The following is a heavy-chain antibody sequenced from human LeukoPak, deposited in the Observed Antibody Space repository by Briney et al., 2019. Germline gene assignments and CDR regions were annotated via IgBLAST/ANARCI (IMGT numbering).Heavy chain of an antibody. CDR2: IYTSGST. CDR1: GGSISSYY. Sequence: SETLSLTCTASGGSISSYYWSWIRQPAGKGLEWIGRIYTSGSTNYNPSLKSRVTMSVDTSKNQFSLKLSSVTAADTAVYYCARAGYDILTGYYCFDYWGQGTLVTVSS. D-gene: IGHD3-9*01. V-gene: IGHV4-4*07. J-gene: IGHJ4*02. CDR3: ARAGYDILTGYYCFDY.